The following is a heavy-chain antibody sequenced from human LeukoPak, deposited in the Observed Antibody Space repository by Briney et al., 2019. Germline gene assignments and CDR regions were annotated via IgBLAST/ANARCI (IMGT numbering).Heavy chain of an antibody. D-gene: IGHD6-13*01. V-gene: IGHV1-69*05. CDR1: GGTFSSYA. Sequence: SVKVSCKASGGTFSSYAISWVRQAPGQGREWMGGIIPIFGTANYAQKFQGRVTITTDESTSTAYMELSSLRSEDTAVYYCFALSSRKIKSNFDYWGQGTLVTVSS. CDR2: IIPIFGTA. J-gene: IGHJ4*02. CDR3: FALSSRKIKSNFDY.